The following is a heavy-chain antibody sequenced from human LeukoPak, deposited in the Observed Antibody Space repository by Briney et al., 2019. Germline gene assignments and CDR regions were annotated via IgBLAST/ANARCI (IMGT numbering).Heavy chain of an antibody. Sequence: GGSLRLSCAASGFTFSSYWMHWVRQAPGKGLVCVSRINTDGSSTSYADSVKGRFTISRDNAKNTLYLQMNSLRAEDTAVYYCARAEYYYDSSGYDLDYRGQGTLVTVSS. J-gene: IGHJ4*02. CDR3: ARAEYYYDSSGYDLDY. CDR2: INTDGSST. V-gene: IGHV3-74*01. D-gene: IGHD3-22*01. CDR1: GFTFSSYW.